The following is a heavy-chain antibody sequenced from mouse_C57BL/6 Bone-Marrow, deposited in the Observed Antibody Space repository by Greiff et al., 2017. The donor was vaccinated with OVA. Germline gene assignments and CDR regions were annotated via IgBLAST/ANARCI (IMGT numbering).Heavy chain of an antibody. CDR2: ISYDGSN. D-gene: IGHD1-1*01. CDR3: ARTHYYGSYYFDY. J-gene: IGHJ2*01. CDR1: GYSITSGYY. V-gene: IGHV3-6*01. Sequence: EVQLVESGPGLVKPSQSLSLTCSVTGYSITSGYYWNWIRQFPGNKLEWMGYISYDGSNNYNPSLKNRISITRDTSKNQFFLKLNSVTTEDTATYYCARTHYYGSYYFDYWGQGTTLTVSS.